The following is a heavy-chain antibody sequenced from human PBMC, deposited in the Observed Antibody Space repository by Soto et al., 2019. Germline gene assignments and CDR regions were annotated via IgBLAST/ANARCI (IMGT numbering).Heavy chain of an antibody. CDR1: GFTFSSYA. CDR2: ISSGGGST. CDR3: AKRLGYSTSWYYFDY. D-gene: IGHD6-13*01. V-gene: IGHV3-23*01. J-gene: IGHJ4*02. Sequence: EVQLLESGGGLVQPGGSLRLSCAASGFTFSSYAISWVRQAPGKGLEWVSTISSGGGSTYYADSVKGRFTISRDNSKNTMYLQMNSLRADDTAVYYCAKRLGYSTSWYYFDYWGQGTLVTVSS.